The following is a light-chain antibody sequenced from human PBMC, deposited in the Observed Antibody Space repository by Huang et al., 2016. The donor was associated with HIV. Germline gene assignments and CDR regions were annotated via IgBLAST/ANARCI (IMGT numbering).Light chain of an antibody. V-gene: IGKV3-15*01. CDR2: GAS. CDR1: QSVGSN. J-gene: IGKJ1*01. CDR3: QQYNNWPRGT. Sequence: EIVMTQSPATLSVSPGERATLSCRASQSVGSNLAWYQQKPGQAPRLLIYGASTRATGIAARFSGSGSGTEFTLTFSSLQSEDIAVYHCQQYNNWPRGTFGQGTKVEIK.